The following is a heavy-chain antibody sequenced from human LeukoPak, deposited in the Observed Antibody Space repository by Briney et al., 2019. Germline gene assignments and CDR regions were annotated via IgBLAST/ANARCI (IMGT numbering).Heavy chain of an antibody. CDR1: GFTFSRTS. J-gene: IGHJ6*02. V-gene: IGHV3-30-3*01. CDR2: ISFDGGTK. CDR3: ARGLTAIRGIEYSYYGMDV. Sequence: GGSLRLSCAASGFTFSRTSMHWVRQSPGKGLEWVAVISFDGGTKYYADSVKGRLTVSRDNSKKALYLQMNSLRTEDTAVYFCARGLTAIRGIEYSYYGMDVWGQGTTVTVPS. D-gene: IGHD3-10*01.